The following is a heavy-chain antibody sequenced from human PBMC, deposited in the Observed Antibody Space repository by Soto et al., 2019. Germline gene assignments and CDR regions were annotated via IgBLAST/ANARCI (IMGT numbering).Heavy chain of an antibody. J-gene: IGHJ5*02. Sequence: GGSLRLSCAASGFTFDDYGMSWVRQAPGKGLEWVSGINWNGGSTGYADSVKGRFTISGDTAKNTMYLQMNNLRREDTAVYYCAKTSKLWREFDPWGQGTLVTVSS. CDR1: GFTFDDYG. V-gene: IGHV3-20*04. CDR3: AKTSKLWREFDP. D-gene: IGHD1-1*01. CDR2: INWNGGST.